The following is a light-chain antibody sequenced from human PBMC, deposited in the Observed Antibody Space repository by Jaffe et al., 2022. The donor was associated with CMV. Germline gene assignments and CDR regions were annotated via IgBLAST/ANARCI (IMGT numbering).Light chain of an antibody. CDR1: QSVSSSS. CDR3: QQYGSSPWT. V-gene: IGKV3-20*01. Sequence: EIVLTQSPGTLSLSPGERATLSCRASQSVSSSSLAWYQQKPGQAPRLLIYGASSRATGISDRFSGSGSGTDFTLTISRLEPEDSAVYYCQQYGSSPWTFGQGTKVEIK. CDR2: GAS. J-gene: IGKJ1*01.